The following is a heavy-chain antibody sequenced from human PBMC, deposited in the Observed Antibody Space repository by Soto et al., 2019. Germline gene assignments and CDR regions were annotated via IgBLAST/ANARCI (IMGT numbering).Heavy chain of an antibody. J-gene: IGHJ6*02. CDR3: AKDGVDTIFGVVTKSGMDV. Sequence: QVQLVESGGGVVQPGRSLRLSCAASGFTFSSYSMHWVRQAPGKGLEWVAVISYDGSNKYYADSVKGRFTISRDNSKNTLYLQMNSLRAEDTAVYYCAKDGVDTIFGVVTKSGMDVWGQGTTVTVSS. CDR2: ISYDGSNK. V-gene: IGHV3-30*18. CDR1: GFTFSSYS. D-gene: IGHD3-3*01.